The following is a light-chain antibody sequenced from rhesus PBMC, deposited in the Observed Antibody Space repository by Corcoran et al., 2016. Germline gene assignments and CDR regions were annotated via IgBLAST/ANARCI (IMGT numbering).Light chain of an antibody. CDR2: EVS. V-gene: IGKV2-104*02. CDR3: MQGIEFPPT. Sequence: DIEMTQTPISLPVAPGEPASISCRSSQSLLDSEDGNTYLDWYLQKPGQSPQLLIYEVSKRPSGVPDRLRGSGSDTDFTLKVSRVEAEDVGVYYCMQGIEFPPTFGQGTKVEIK. CDR1: QSLLDSEDGNTY. J-gene: IGKJ1*01.